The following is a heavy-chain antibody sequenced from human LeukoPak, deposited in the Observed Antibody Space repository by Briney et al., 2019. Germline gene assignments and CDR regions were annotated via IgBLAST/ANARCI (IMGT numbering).Heavy chain of an antibody. CDR3: ARYRGCSSTSCYTSYYCYGMDV. CDR1: GGSFSGYY. CDR2: INHSGST. V-gene: IGHV4-34*01. J-gene: IGHJ6*02. Sequence: SETLSLTCAVYGGSFSGYYWSWIRQPPGKGLEWIGEINHSGSTNYNPSLKSRVTISVDTSKNQFSLKLSSVTAADTAVYYCARYRGCSSTSCYTSYYCYGMDVWGQGTTVTVSS. D-gene: IGHD2-2*02.